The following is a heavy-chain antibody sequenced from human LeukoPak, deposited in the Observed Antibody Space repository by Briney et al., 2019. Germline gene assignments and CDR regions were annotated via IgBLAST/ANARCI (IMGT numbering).Heavy chain of an antibody. D-gene: IGHD2-2*01. CDR3: ARGCQYQLLIFLYYYMDV. Sequence: ASVKVSCTASGYTFTGYYIHWVRQAPGQGLEWMGWINPNSGGTNYAQTFQGRVTMTRDTSISTAYMELSRLTSDDTAVYYCARGCQYQLLIFLYYYMDVWGKGTTVTISS. CDR1: GYTFTGYY. V-gene: IGHV1-2*02. CDR2: INPNSGGT. J-gene: IGHJ6*03.